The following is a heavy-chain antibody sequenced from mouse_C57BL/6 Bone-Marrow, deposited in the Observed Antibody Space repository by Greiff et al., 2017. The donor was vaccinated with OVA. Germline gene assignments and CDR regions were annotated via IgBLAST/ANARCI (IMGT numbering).Heavy chain of an antibody. CDR3: ARPNYYGSSYWYFDV. J-gene: IGHJ1*03. D-gene: IGHD1-1*01. Sequence: EVMLVESGGGLVQPGGSLSLSCAASGFTFTDYYMSWVRQPPGKALEWLGFIRNKANGYTTEYSASVKGRFTISRDNSQSILYLQMNALRDEDSATYYCARPNYYGSSYWYFDVWGTGTTVTVSS. CDR1: GFTFTDYY. CDR2: IRNKANGYTT. V-gene: IGHV7-3*01.